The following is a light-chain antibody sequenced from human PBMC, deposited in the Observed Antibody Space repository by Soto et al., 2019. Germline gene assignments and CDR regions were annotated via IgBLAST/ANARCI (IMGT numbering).Light chain of an antibody. CDR1: QSVLYSSNNKNY. J-gene: IGKJ3*01. CDR3: QQCYGTPST. Sequence: DIVMTQSPDSLAVSLGERATINCKSSQSVLYSSNNKNYLAWYQQKPGQPPKLLIYWASTRESGVPDRFSGSGSRTDFTLTISSLQAEDVAVYYCQQCYGTPSTFGPGTRVDLK. V-gene: IGKV4-1*01. CDR2: WAS.